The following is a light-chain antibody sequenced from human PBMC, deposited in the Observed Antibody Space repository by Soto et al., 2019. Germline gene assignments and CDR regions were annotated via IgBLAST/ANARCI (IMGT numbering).Light chain of an antibody. V-gene: IGKV1-13*02. CDR3: QHCKTYHVIFT. J-gene: IGKJ3*01. CDR2: DAS. CDR1: QGISTA. Sequence: AIQLTQSPSSLSASVGDRVTITCRASQGISTALAWYQQKPGKAPQLLSYDASSFQSGVPSRFSGSGSGTDFTLTISRLQPEDFATYYCQHCKTYHVIFTFGPGTKVDIK.